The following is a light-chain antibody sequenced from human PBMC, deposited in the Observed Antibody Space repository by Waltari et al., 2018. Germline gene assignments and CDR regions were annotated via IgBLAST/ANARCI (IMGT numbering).Light chain of an antibody. J-gene: IGKJ1*01. CDR2: DAS. V-gene: IGKV3-20*01. Sequence: EIVLTQSPGTLSLSPGERATLSCRASQSVSRYLAWYQQKPGQAPRLLFYDASIRASGIPDRFSGSGSGTDFSLTISRLEPEDFAVYYCQKYGTLPATFGQGTKVQMK. CDR1: QSVSRY. CDR3: QKYGTLPAT.